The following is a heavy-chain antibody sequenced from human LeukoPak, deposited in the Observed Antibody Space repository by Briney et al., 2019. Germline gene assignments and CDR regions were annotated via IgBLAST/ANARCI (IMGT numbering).Heavy chain of an antibody. CDR2: IYYSGST. D-gene: IGHD3-9*01. Sequence: SETLSLTCTVSGGSISGYYWSWIRQPPGKGLEWMGYIYYSGSTNYSPSLESRVTISVDTSKHQFSLKLSSVTAADTAVYYCASYDILTGYFDYWGQGTLVTVSS. CDR3: ASYDILTGYFDY. V-gene: IGHV4-59*08. J-gene: IGHJ4*02. CDR1: GGSISGYY.